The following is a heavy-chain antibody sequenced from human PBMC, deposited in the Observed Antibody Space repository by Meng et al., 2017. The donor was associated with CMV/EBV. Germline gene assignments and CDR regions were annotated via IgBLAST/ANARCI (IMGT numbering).Heavy chain of an antibody. CDR2: IIPIFGTA. CDR1: GGTFSSYA. V-gene: IGHV1-69*05. D-gene: IGHD6-13*01. Sequence: SVKVSCKASGGTFSSYAISWVRQAPGQGLEWMGGIIPIFGTANYAQKFQGRVTITTDESTSTAYMELSSLRAEDTAVYYCAGVYIAAAGVSDYWGQGTLVTVSS. CDR3: AGVYIAAAGVSDY. J-gene: IGHJ4*02.